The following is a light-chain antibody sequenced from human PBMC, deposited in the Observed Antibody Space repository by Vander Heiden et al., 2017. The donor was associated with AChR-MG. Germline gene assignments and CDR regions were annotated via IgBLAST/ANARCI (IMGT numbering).Light chain of an antibody. V-gene: IGKV1-5*03. CDR2: KAS. Sequence: DIQMTQSPSTLSASVGDRVIITCRASQSISSWLAWYQQKPGKAPNLLIYKASSLESGVPSRFSGSGAVTEFTLTISSLQPDDFATYYCQQYSGSLYPFGQGTKLQI. CDR3: QQYSGSLYP. CDR1: QSISSW. J-gene: IGKJ2*01.